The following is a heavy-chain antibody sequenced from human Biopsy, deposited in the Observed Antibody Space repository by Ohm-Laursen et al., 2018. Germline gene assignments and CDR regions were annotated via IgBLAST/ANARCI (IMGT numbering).Heavy chain of an antibody. D-gene: IGHD5-24*01. J-gene: IGHJ4*02. V-gene: IGHV1-18*01. Sequence: ASVKVSCKASGYTFTSYGISWVRQAPGQGLEWMGWINTCNGNTNYAQNLQGRVTMTTDTSTSTAYMELRSLRSDDTAVYYCARERGGYKRTDYWGQGTLVTVSS. CDR1: GYTFTSYG. CDR3: ARERGGYKRTDY. CDR2: INTCNGNT.